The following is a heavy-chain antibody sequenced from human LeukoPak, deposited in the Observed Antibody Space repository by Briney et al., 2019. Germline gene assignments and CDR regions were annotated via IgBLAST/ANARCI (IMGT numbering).Heavy chain of an antibody. Sequence: GKSLRLSCAASGFTFRTYAMHWVRQAPGKGLEWVTIISEDGGNKYYADSVKGRFTISRDNSKNTLYLQMNSLRAEDTAVYYCARGGEGYLDYWGQGTLVTVSS. CDR3: ARGGEGYLDY. CDR2: ISEDGGNK. V-gene: IGHV3-30-3*01. J-gene: IGHJ4*02. CDR1: GFTFRTYA.